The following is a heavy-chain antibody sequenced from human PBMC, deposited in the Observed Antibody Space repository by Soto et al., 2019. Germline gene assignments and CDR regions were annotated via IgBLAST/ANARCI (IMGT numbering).Heavy chain of an antibody. J-gene: IGHJ5*02. V-gene: IGHV5-10-1*03. Sequence: EVQLVQSGAEVKKPGESLTISCKGSGYRFTTYWINWVRQMPGKGLEWMGRVDPSKSSTKYSPSLQGHVTISTDKSISTAYLQWSSLEASDTAMYFCARGSFTSGWDLWGQGTLVTVSS. D-gene: IGHD6-19*01. CDR2: VDPSKSST. CDR1: GYRFTTYW. CDR3: ARGSFTSGWDL.